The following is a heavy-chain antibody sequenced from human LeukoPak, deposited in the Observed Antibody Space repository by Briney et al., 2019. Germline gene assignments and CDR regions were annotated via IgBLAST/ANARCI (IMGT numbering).Heavy chain of an antibody. CDR1: GRSISSYY. Sequence: SETLSLTCTVSGRSISSYYWSWIRQPPRKGLEWIGYIYYSGSTNYNPPLKSRVTISVDTSKSQFSLKLSSVTAADTAVYYCARQGSGSTYHLDYWGQGTLVTVSS. V-gene: IGHV4-59*08. J-gene: IGHJ4*02. D-gene: IGHD6-19*01. CDR3: ARQGSGSTYHLDY. CDR2: IYYSGST.